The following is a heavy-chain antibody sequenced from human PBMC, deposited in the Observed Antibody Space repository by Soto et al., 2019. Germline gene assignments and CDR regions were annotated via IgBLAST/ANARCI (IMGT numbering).Heavy chain of an antibody. Sequence: QDQLVRSGAEVKKPGSSVKVSCKASGGTFSSHTFSWVRQAPGQGLEWMGRIIPALGTATYAQKFQGRVTITADESATTVYMELNSLRSEETAVYYCARPDFGDYWYFDLWGRGTLVTVSS. CDR3: ARPDFGDYWYFDL. V-gene: IGHV1-69*08. D-gene: IGHD4-17*01. CDR1: GGTFSSHT. J-gene: IGHJ2*01. CDR2: IIPALGTA.